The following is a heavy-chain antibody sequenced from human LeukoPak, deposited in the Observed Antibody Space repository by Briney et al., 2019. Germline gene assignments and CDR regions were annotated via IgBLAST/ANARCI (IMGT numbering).Heavy chain of an antibody. V-gene: IGHV3-48*03. CDR2: ITSSGSSI. J-gene: IGHJ4*02. Sequence: GGSLRLSCAASGFTFSSYEMNWVRQAPGKGLEWVSHITSSGSSIYYADSVKGRFTISRDNAKNSLHLQMNSLRAEDTAVYYCARRTDDYNYLDYWGQGTLVTVSS. D-gene: IGHD5-24*01. CDR3: ARRTDDYNYLDY. CDR1: GFTFSSYE.